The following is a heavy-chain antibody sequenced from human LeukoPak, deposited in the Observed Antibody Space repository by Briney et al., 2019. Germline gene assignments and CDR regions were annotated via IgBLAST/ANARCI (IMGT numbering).Heavy chain of an antibody. J-gene: IGHJ4*02. Sequence: GGSLRLSCAASAFTFSRHTMNCVSQAPGKGLDWVPSISGSRTHLYYADSLKGRFTISRDNANNSLYLQMNSLRDEDTAVYYCAIGPSSGALDYWGQGSQVTVSS. CDR1: AFTFSRHT. D-gene: IGHD4-17*01. CDR3: AIGPSSGALDY. CDR2: ISGSRTHL. V-gene: IGHV3-21*06.